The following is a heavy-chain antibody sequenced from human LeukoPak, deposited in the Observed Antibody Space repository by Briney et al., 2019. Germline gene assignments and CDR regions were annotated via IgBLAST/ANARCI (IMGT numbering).Heavy chain of an antibody. CDR2: IYYSGST. V-gene: IGHV4-30-4*01. CDR1: GGSISSGDYY. D-gene: IGHD4-17*01. CDR3: ARDALVYGDGDY. Sequence: SQTLSLTCTVSGGSISSGDYYWSWLRQPPGKGLEWIGYIYYSGSTCYNPSLKSRVTISVDTSKNQFSLKLSSVTAADTAVYYCARDALVYGDGDYWGQGTLVTVSS. J-gene: IGHJ4*02.